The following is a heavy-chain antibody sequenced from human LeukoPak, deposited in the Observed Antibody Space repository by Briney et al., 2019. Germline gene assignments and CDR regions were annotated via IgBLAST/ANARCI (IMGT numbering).Heavy chain of an antibody. D-gene: IGHD3-10*01. V-gene: IGHV3-74*01. J-gene: IGHJ4*02. CDR1: GFTFSSYW. Sequence: PGGSLRLSCAASGFTFSSYWMHWVRQTPGKGLVWVSRINSDGSSTSYADSVKGRFTISRDNAKNTLYLQMNSLRAEDTAVYYCARAFDPHYYGSGSYWYGIGYWGQGTLVTVSS. CDR3: ARAFDPHYYGSGSYWYGIGY. CDR2: INSDGSST.